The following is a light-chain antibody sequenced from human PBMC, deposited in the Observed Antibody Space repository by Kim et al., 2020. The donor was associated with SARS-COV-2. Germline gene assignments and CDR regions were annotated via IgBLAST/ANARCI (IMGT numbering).Light chain of an antibody. CDR2: EDT. CDR1: KFGNKY. Sequence: SYELTQPPSVSVSPGQTASIACSGDKFGNKYASWYQQMSGQSPVLVIYEDTKRPSGIPERFSGSNSGNTATLTISETQSVDESDYYCQAWDGSSWVFGGGTQLTVL. V-gene: IGLV3-1*01. J-gene: IGLJ3*02. CDR3: QAWDGSSWV.